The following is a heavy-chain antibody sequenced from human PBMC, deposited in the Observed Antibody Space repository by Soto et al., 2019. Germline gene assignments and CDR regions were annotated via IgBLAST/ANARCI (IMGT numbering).Heavy chain of an antibody. D-gene: IGHD6-19*01. Sequence: GASVKVSCKASGGTFSSYAISWVRQAPGQGLEWMGGIIPIFGTANYAQKFQGRVTITADKSTSTAYMELSSLRSEDRAVYYCARPFSSGFRGELAYWGQGTLVTVSS. J-gene: IGHJ4*02. CDR3: ARPFSSGFRGELAY. V-gene: IGHV1-69*06. CDR2: IIPIFGTA. CDR1: GGTFSSYA.